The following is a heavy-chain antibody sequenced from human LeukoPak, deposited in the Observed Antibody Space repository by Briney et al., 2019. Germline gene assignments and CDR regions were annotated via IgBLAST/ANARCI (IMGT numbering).Heavy chain of an antibody. J-gene: IGHJ4*02. CDR2: IYYSGST. V-gene: IGHV4-31*03. CDR1: GGSISSGGYY. Sequence: SQTLSLTCTVSGGSISSGGYYWSWIRQHPGKGLEWIGYIYYSGSTYYNPSLKSRVTISVDTSKNQFSLKLSSVTAADTAVYYCARGGEEYSYGYSGVIDYWGQGTLVTVSS. CDR3: ARGGEEYSYGYSGVIDY. D-gene: IGHD5-18*01.